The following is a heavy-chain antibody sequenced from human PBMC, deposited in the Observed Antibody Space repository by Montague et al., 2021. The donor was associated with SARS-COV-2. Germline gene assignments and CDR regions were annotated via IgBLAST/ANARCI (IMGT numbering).Heavy chain of an antibody. V-gene: IGHV4-59*01. CDR1: GGSINDYI. CDR2: IHRTENS. J-gene: IGHJ4*02. CDR3: ARGTNYDIVNTPHWFDY. Sequence: SETLSLTCSVSGGSINDYIWNWIRQSPGTGLEWIGNIHRTENSKYNHSFMRRRLISVDSSKSQFSLKLGSMTAADTAMYFCARGTNYDIVNTPHWFDYWGQGILVTVSS. D-gene: IGHD3-3*01.